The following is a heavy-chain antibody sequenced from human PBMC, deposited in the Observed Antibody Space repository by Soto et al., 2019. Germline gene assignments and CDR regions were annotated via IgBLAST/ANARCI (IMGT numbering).Heavy chain of an antibody. CDR1: VHTFASTF. CDR2: INPDGGGT. J-gene: IGHJ6*04. D-gene: IGHD1-26*01. V-gene: IGHV1-46*01. CDR3: ALGDTYLIIDG. Sequence: DSLLVSCTASVHTFASTFLHCRLLAPGQGLEWMGIINPDGGGTSYAQQFQGRVIMTRDTSTSTVYMEMSSLSSEDTAVYDCALGDTYLIIDGWGNGAT.